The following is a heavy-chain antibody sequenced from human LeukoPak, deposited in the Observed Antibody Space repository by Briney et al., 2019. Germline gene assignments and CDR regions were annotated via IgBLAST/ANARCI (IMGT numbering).Heavy chain of an antibody. Sequence: GGSLRLSCAASGFAFSTYWMHWVRQAPGKGLVWVSRIKSDGSSTTYADFVKGRFTVSRDNAKNTLYLQMSSLRAEDTATYFCARGGGRGSIGGDCWGQGTLVTVSS. CDR3: ARGGGRGSIGGDC. CDR2: IKSDGSST. J-gene: IGHJ4*02. V-gene: IGHV3-74*03. D-gene: IGHD3-10*01. CDR1: GFAFSTYW.